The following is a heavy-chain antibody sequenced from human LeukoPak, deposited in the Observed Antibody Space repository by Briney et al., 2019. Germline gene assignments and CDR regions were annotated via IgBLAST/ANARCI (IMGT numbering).Heavy chain of an antibody. Sequence: PSETLSLTCTVSGGSISSSSYYWGWIRQPPGKGLEWIGSFHYSGSTYYNPSLKSRVTISVDTSKNQFSLKLSSVTAADTAVYYCARPHSSSWYVDYWGQGTLVTVSS. D-gene: IGHD6-13*01. J-gene: IGHJ4*02. CDR1: GGSISSSSYY. CDR3: ARPHSSSWYVDY. V-gene: IGHV4-39*01. CDR2: FHYSGST.